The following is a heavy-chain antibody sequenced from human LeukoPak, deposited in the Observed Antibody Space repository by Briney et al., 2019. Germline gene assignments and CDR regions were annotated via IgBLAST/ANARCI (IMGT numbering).Heavy chain of an antibody. CDR2: IKQDESEI. CDR3: ARDKVVGATVFDY. D-gene: IGHD1-26*01. Sequence: GGSLRLSCVASGFTFSSYWMSWVRQAPGEGPEWVANIKQDESEIYYVDSVKGRFTISRDNAKNSLYLQMNSLRAEDTAVYYCARDKVVGATVFDYWGQGTLVTVST. CDR1: GFTFSSYW. V-gene: IGHV3-7*01. J-gene: IGHJ4*02.